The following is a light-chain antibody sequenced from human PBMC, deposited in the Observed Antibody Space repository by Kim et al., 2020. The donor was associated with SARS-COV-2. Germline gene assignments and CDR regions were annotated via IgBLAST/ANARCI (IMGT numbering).Light chain of an antibody. V-gene: IGKV3-20*01. Sequence: SLSPGERATLSCRASQRVSSSYLAWYQQKPGQAPRLLIYGASSRATGIPDRFSGSGSGTDFTLTIIRLEPEDFAVYYCQQYGSSYTFGQGTKLEI. J-gene: IGKJ2*01. CDR1: QRVSSSY. CDR3: QQYGSSYT. CDR2: GAS.